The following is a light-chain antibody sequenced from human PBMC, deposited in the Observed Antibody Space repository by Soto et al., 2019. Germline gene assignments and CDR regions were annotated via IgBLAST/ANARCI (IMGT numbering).Light chain of an antibody. Sequence: QSVLTQPPSASGTPGQRVTIPCSGSSSNIGSHTVNWYQQLPGTAPKLLVYSSNQRPSGVPDRFSGSKSGTSASLAISGLQSEDEADYYCAAWDGSLNGVVFGGGTKL. V-gene: IGLV1-44*01. CDR2: SSN. CDR3: AAWDGSLNGVV. J-gene: IGLJ2*01. CDR1: SSNIGSHT.